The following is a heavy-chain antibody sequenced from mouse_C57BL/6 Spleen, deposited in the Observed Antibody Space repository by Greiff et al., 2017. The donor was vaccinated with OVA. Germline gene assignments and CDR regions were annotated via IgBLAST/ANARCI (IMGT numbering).Heavy chain of an antibody. CDR2: IDPENGDT. J-gene: IGHJ2*01. CDR1: GFNIKDDY. V-gene: IGHV14-4*01. D-gene: IGHD2-3*01. Sequence: VQLQQSGAELVRPGASVKLSCTASGFNIKDDYMHWVKQRPEQGLEWIGWIDPENGDTEYASKFQGKATITADTSSNTAYLHLSSLTSDDTAVYSCTIRYDNYFYYWGHGTTLPFSS. CDR3: TIRYDNYFYY.